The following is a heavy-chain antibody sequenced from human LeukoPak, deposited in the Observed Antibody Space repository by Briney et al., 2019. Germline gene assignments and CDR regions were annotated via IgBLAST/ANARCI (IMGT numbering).Heavy chain of an antibody. J-gene: IGHJ6*03. CDR3: AKGNWNYVVGYMDV. CDR2: ISNDGSNK. D-gene: IGHD1-7*01. Sequence: QSGGSLRLSCAASGFTFSTYPMHWVRQAPGKGLEWVAVISNDGSNKYYADSVKGRFTLSRDSSKNTLYLQMNSLRAEDTAVYYCAKGNWNYVVGYMDVWGKGTTVTVSS. V-gene: IGHV3-30*04. CDR1: GFTFSTYP.